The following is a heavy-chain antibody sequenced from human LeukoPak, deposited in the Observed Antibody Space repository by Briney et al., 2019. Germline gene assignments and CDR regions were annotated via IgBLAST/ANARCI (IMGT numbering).Heavy chain of an antibody. CDR2: INSDGSST. CDR3: ARDSSYCSSTSCYNYFDY. D-gene: IGHD2-2*02. V-gene: IGHV3-74*01. J-gene: IGHJ4*02. Sequence: GGSLRLSCAASGFTFSSYWMHWVRQAPGKGLVWVSRINSDGSSTTYADSVKGRFTISRDNAKSTLYLQMNSLRAEDTAVYYCARDSSYCSSTSCYNYFDYWGQGNLVTVSS. CDR1: GFTFSSYW.